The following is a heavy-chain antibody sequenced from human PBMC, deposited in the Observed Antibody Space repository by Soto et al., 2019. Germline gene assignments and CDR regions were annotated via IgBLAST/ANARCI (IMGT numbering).Heavy chain of an antibody. CDR2: LHSGGDT. V-gene: IGHV3-53*04. J-gene: IGHJ6*02. Sequence: EVQLVESGGGLVQPGGSLRLSCAASGIPVSSNYMTWXXXXXXXXXEWVSVLHSGGDTYYANSVKGRFTISRHDSTNTXXXXXXXXXXXXXXXXXXXXXXXXXXXXXMDVWGQGTTVTVSS. CDR3: XXXXXXXXXXXMDV. CDR1: GIPVSSNY.